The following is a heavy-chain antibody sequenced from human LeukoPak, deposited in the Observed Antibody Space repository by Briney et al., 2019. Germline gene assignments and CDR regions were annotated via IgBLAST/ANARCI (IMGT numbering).Heavy chain of an antibody. J-gene: IGHJ4*02. V-gene: IGHV1-2*04. CDR1: GYTFTGYY. CDR2: INPNSGGT. CDR3: AREAEGGYFDY. D-gene: IGHD3-16*01. Sequence: ASVKVSCKASGYTFTGYYMHWVRQAPGQGLEWMGWINPNSGGTNYAQKFRGWVTMTRDTSISTAYMELSRLRSDDTAVYYCAREAEGGYFDYWGQGTLVTVSS.